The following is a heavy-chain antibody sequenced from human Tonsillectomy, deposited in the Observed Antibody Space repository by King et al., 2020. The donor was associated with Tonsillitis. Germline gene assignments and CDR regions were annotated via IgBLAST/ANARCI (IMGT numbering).Heavy chain of an antibody. CDR3: ARERTNPVTRNYYGSECGDY. CDR1: GYTFTSYG. J-gene: IGHJ4*02. V-gene: IGHV1-18*01. D-gene: IGHD3-10*01. CDR2: ISPYNGNT. Sequence: VQLVESGAEVKKPGASVKVSCKASGYTFTSYGISWVRQAPGQGLEWMGWISPYNGNTKYAQKVQGRVTMTTDTSTSTAYMEMRSLRSGDTAVYYCARERTNPVTRNYYGSECGDYWGQGTLVTVSS.